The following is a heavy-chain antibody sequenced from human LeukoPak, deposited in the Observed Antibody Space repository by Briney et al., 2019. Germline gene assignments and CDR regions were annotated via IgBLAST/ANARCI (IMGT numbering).Heavy chain of an antibody. V-gene: IGHV3-7*01. J-gene: IGHJ3*02. Sequence: GGSLRLSCAASGFTFTTSWMAWVRQAPGKELEWVGNINENGNVENYVDSMKGRFTTSRDNARNSVYLQMRSLKADDTAVYYCARDSGYNAFDIWGRGTMVTVSS. CDR1: GFTFTTSW. D-gene: IGHD5-18*01. CDR2: INENGNVE. CDR3: ARDSGYNAFDI.